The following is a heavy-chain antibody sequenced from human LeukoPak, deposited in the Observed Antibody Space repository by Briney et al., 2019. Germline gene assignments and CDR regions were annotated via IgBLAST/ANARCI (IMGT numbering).Heavy chain of an antibody. Sequence: ASVKVSCKASGYTFTSYDINWTRQATGQGLEWMGWMNPNSGNTGYAQKFQGRVTITRNTSISTAYMELSSLRSDDTAVYYCARGLGWELHSDYFDYWGQGTLVTVSS. D-gene: IGHD1-26*01. V-gene: IGHV1-8*03. CDR2: MNPNSGNT. CDR3: ARGLGWELHSDYFDY. CDR1: GYTFTSYD. J-gene: IGHJ4*02.